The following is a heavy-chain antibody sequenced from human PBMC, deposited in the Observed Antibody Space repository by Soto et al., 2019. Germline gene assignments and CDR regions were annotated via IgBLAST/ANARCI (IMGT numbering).Heavy chain of an antibody. D-gene: IGHD2-2*01. J-gene: IGHJ6*02. CDR3: ARDRVIVVVPAAIPAAAFDYYYYGMDV. Sequence: ASVKVSCKASGYTFTSYGISWVRQAPGQGLEWMGWISAYNGNTNYAQKLQGRVTMTKDTSTSTAYMELRSLRSDDTAVYYCARDRVIVVVPAAIPAAAFDYYYYGMDVWGQGTTVTVSS. CDR1: GYTFTSYG. CDR2: ISAYNGNT. V-gene: IGHV1-18*04.